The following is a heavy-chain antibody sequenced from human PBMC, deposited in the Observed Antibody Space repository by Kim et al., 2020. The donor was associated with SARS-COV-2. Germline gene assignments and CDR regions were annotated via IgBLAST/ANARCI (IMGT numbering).Heavy chain of an antibody. J-gene: IGHJ3*02. CDR3: AAARWENITMIDAFDI. V-gene: IGHV1-58*01. Sequence: KFQERVTITRDMSTSTAYMELSSLRSEDTAVYYCAAARWENITMIDAFDIWGQGTMVTVSS. D-gene: IGHD3-22*01.